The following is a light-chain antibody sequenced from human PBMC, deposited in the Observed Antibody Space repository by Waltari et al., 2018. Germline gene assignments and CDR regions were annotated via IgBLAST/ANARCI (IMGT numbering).Light chain of an antibody. CDR3: CSHTGIDTWV. CDR1: ASAFGDDDS. CDR2: EVS. Sequence: QPALTHPAPVSGSLGQSITIPCPGTASAFGDDDSVSWYQQFPGAAPRLIIYEVSNRPSRISSRFYGSKSANTASLTISGLQPDDEADYFCCSHTGIDTWVFGGGTTLTVL. J-gene: IGLJ3*02. V-gene: IGLV2-14*01.